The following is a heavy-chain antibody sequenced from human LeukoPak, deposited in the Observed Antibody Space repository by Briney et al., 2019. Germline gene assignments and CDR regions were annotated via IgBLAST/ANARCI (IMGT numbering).Heavy chain of an antibody. J-gene: IGHJ4*02. Sequence: PGGSLTLSCAASGFTFSNYAMTWVRQAPGKGLEWVSHISGTGGSTYYADSVKGGFTISRDKSKNTLFLQMGSVRADDVAVYYCARWGSTSCYDYWGQGTLVTVSS. CDR1: GFTFSNYA. CDR3: ARWGSTSCYDY. D-gene: IGHD2-2*01. CDR2: ISGTGGST. V-gene: IGHV3-23*01.